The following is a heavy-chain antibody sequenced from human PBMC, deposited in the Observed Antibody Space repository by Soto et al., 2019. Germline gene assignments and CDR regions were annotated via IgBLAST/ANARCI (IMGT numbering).Heavy chain of an antibody. CDR1: GFNFSDYY. CDR3: ARQAARNYFDF. J-gene: IGHJ4*02. V-gene: IGHV3-11*01. Sequence: QVHLVESGGDLVKPGGSLRLSCAASGFNFSDYYMSWIRQAPGKGLEWVSYIDSRGRTISYAYSVKGRFTISRDKAKNSLYLHMNSLRAEDTAVYYCARQAARNYFDFWGQGTPVTVSS. D-gene: IGHD6-6*01. CDR2: IDSRGRTI.